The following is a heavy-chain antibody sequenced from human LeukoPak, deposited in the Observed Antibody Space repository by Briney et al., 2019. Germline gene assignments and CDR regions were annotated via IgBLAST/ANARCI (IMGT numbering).Heavy chain of an antibody. Sequence: ASVKVSCKASGYTFTSYGISWVRQAPGQGLEWMGWISAYNGNTNYAQKLQGRVTMTTDTSTSTAYMELRSLRSDDTAVYYCARVRGYGDYHAEYFQHWSQGTLVTVSS. CDR3: ARVRGYGDYHAEYFQH. V-gene: IGHV1-18*01. D-gene: IGHD4-17*01. CDR1: GYTFTSYG. CDR2: ISAYNGNT. J-gene: IGHJ1*01.